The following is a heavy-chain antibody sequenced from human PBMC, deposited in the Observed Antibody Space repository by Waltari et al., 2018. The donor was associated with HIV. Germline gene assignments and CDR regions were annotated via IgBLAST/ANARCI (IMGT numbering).Heavy chain of an antibody. CDR2: MNPKTGNT. Sequence: QVQLVPSGTEVKKPGASLRVSCKASGYTFSDFDVNWVRQAPRQGFEWLGWMNPKTGNTGNAKECKGRISMTRNNSLSTSVMEVRDLRSEDKAIYFCARGRMEYYGSVSYFDYWGQGAPVIVSS. J-gene: IGHJ4*02. V-gene: IGHV1-8*02. CDR1: GYTFSDFD. D-gene: IGHD3-10*01. CDR3: ARGRMEYYGSVSYFDY.